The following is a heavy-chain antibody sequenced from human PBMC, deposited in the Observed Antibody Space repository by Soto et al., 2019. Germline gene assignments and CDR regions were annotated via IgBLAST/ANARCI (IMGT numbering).Heavy chain of an antibody. J-gene: IGHJ4*02. D-gene: IGHD6-19*01. CDR3: ARDGAVEDFDY. CDR1: GFTFSSYE. CDR2: ISSSGSTI. V-gene: IGHV3-48*03. Sequence: GGSLRLSCAASGFTFSSYEMNWVRQAPGKGLEWVSYISSSGSTIYYADSVKGRFTISRDNAKNSLYLQMSSLRAEDTAVYYCARDGAVEDFDYWGQGTLVTVSS.